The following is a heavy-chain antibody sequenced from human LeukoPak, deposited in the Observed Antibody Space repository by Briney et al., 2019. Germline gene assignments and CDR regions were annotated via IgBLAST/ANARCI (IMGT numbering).Heavy chain of an antibody. CDR1: GFTFSSYG. Sequence: QPGGSLRLSCAASGFTFSSYGMHWVRQAPGKGLEWVAVISYDGSNKYYADSVKGRFTISRDNSKNTLYLQMSSLRAEDTAVYYCAKALEARGYDNPLVPFDYWGRGTLVTVSS. J-gene: IGHJ4*02. D-gene: IGHD5-12*01. CDR2: ISYDGSNK. CDR3: AKALEARGYDNPLVPFDY. V-gene: IGHV3-30*18.